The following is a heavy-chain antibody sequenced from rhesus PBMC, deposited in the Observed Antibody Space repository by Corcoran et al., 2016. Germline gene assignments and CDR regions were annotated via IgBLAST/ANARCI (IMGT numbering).Heavy chain of an antibody. V-gene: IGHV3S11*01. D-gene: IGHD1-44*02. Sequence: EVQLVESGGGLVQPGGSLRLSCEVSGFTFSNYWMSWVRQAPGKGLEWVGFIKNKADGGTTAHAESVKGRFNISRDDSKNTLYLQMNSLKTEDTAVYYCIRDQELRGDYWGQGVLVTVSS. J-gene: IGHJ4*01. CDR2: IKNKADGGTT. CDR3: IRDQELRGDY. CDR1: GFTFSNYW.